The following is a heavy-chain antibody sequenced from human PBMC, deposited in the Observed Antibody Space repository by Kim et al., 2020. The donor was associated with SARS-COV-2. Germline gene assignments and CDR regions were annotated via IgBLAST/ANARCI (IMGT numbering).Heavy chain of an antibody. V-gene: IGHV4-59*01. D-gene: IGHD6-13*01. Sequence: NTNSNPSLKRRVTISVDTSKNQFSLKLNSVTAVDTAVYYCASLAAGYGMDVWGQGTTVTVSS. CDR3: ASLAAGYGMDV. CDR2: NT. J-gene: IGHJ6*02.